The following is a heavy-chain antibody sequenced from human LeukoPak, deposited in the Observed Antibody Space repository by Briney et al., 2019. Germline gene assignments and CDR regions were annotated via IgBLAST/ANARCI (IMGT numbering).Heavy chain of an antibody. CDR2: ISSSSHI. V-gene: IGHV3-21*01. CDR3: ARWGIAAAPPVYYFDY. CDR1: GFTFSSYN. J-gene: IGHJ4*02. Sequence: GGSLRLSCAASGFTFSSYNMNWVRQAPGKGLEWVSSISSSSHIYYADSVTGRFTISRDSAKNSLYLQMNSLRAEDTAVYYCARWGIAAAPPVYYFDYWGQGTLVTVSS. D-gene: IGHD6-13*01.